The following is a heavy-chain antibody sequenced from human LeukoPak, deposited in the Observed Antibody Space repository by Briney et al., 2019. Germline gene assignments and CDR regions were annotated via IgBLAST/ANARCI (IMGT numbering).Heavy chain of an antibody. Sequence: GGSLRLSCAASGFTFSTYWMSWVRQAPGKGLEWVANIKQDGTAKYYLDSVKGRFTISRDNAKNSLYLQMNSLRAEDTAVYYCARLKWLLVSGTKAVWWGQGTLVTVSS. CDR2: IKQDGTAK. D-gene: IGHD3-22*01. CDR1: GFTFSTYW. V-gene: IGHV3-7*01. J-gene: IGHJ4*02. CDR3: ARLKWLLVSGTKAVW.